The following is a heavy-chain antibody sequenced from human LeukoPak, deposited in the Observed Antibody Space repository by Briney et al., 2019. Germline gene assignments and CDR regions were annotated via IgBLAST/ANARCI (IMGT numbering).Heavy chain of an antibody. V-gene: IGHV3-53*01. J-gene: IGHJ4*02. D-gene: IGHD1-14*01. CDR3: ARGVEPLAANTLAY. Sequence: GGSLRLSCAASGFTVITNDMTWVRQAPGKGLEWVSVLYSDGNTKYADSVQGRFTISKDNSKNTLYLEMNSLSPDDTAVYYCARGVEPLAANTLAYWGQGTLVTVSS. CDR2: LYSDGNT. CDR1: GFTVITND.